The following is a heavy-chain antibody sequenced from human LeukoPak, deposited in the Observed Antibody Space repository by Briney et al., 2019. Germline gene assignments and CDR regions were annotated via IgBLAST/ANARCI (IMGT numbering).Heavy chain of an antibody. Sequence: GGSLRLSCAASGSTFSSYGMHWVRQAPGKGLEWVAVISYDGSNKYYADSVKGRFTISRDNSKNTLYLQMNSLRAEDTAVYYCAKGSPYCSGGSCYSGEYFQHWGQGTLVTVSS. CDR1: GSTFSSYG. CDR3: AKGSPYCSGGSCYSGEYFQH. D-gene: IGHD2-15*01. V-gene: IGHV3-30*18. J-gene: IGHJ1*01. CDR2: ISYDGSNK.